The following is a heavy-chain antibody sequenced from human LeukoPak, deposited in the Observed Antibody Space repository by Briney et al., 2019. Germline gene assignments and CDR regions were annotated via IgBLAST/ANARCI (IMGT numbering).Heavy chain of an antibody. D-gene: IGHD7-27*01. CDR3: MCWGTDNH. J-gene: IGHJ4*02. Sequence: GGSLRLSCTFSGLTFRSYWMNWVRQAPGKGLEWVANINPGGNEIRSVDSVKGRSIISRDNAKNSLDLQMSSPRVEDTAVYYCMCWGTDNHWGQGILVTVSS. V-gene: IGHV3-7*01. CDR2: INPGGNEI. CDR1: GLTFRSYW.